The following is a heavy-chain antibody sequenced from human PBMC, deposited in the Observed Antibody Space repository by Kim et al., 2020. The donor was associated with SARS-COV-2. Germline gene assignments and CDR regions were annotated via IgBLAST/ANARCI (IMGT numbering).Heavy chain of an antibody. CDR2: IIPIFGTA. D-gene: IGHD3-22*01. V-gene: IGHV1-69*13. CDR1: GGTFSSYA. J-gene: IGHJ4*02. Sequence: SVKVSCKASGGTFSSYAISWVRQAPGQGLEWMGGIIPIFGTANYAQKFQGRVTITADESTSTAYMELSSLRSEDTAVYYCARLPSPYYYDSSGYWDYWGQGTLVTVSS. CDR3: ARLPSPYYYDSSGYWDY.